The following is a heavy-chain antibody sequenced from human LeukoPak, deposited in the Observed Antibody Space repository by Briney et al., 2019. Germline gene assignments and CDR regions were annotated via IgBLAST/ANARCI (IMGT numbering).Heavy chain of an antibody. J-gene: IGHJ5*02. CDR2: IYYSGST. V-gene: IGHV4-39*07. CDR3: AREGMTWFVWFDP. Sequence: SETLSLTCTVSGGSISSSSYYWGWIRQPPVKGLEWIGSIYYSGSTYYNPSLKSRVTISVDTSKNQFSLKLSSVTAADTAVYYCAREGMTWFVWFDPWGQGTLVTVSS. D-gene: IGHD3-10*01. CDR1: GGSISSSSYY.